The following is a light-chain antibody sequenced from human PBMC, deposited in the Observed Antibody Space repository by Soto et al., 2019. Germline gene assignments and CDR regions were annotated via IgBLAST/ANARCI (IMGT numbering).Light chain of an antibody. CDR1: RSVSNNY. Sequence: EIVLTQSPGTLSLSPGERATLSCRASRSVSNNYVAWYQRKPGQAPRLLIYGASSRATDIPRRFSGSGSGTDFTLTITRLEPEDFAGYYCQQYGSSPPTFGQGTKVESK. J-gene: IGKJ1*01. V-gene: IGKV3-20*01. CDR3: QQYGSSPPT. CDR2: GAS.